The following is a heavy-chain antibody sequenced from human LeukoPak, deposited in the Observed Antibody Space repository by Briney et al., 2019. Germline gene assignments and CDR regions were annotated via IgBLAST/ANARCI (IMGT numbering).Heavy chain of an antibody. CDR2: IDPSDSYT. CDR1: GYSFTSYW. J-gene: IGHJ3*02. CDR3: ARRLTTQGDAFDI. V-gene: IGHV5-10-1*01. D-gene: IGHD4/OR15-4a*01. Sequence: GESLKISCKGSGYSFTSYWITCVRQMPGKGLEWMGRIDPSDSYTKYSPSFQGHVTISADKSITTAYLQSSSLKASDTAMYYCARRLTTQGDAFDIWGQGTMVTVSS.